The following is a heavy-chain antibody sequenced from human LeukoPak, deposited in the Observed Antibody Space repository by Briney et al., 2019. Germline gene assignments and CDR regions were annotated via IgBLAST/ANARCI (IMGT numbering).Heavy chain of an antibody. V-gene: IGHV1-69*13. Sequence: ASVKVSCKASGGTFSSYAISWVRQAPGQGLEWMGGIIPIFGTANYAQKFQGRVTITADESTSTAYMELSSLRSEDTAVYYCASGRLVYGGLDYWGRGTLVTVSS. J-gene: IGHJ4*02. CDR3: ASGRLVYGGLDY. CDR2: IIPIFGTA. D-gene: IGHD4/OR15-4a*01. CDR1: GGTFSSYA.